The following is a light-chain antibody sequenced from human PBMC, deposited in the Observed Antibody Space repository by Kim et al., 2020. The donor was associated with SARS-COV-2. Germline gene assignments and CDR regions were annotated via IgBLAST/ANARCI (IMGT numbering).Light chain of an antibody. CDR2: QDS. Sequence: VSPGQTASITCSGDKLEDKYACWYQQKPGLSPVLVIYQDSKRPSGIPERFSGSSSGNTATLTISGTQAMDEADYYCQAWDSSTANVFGTGTQLTVL. CDR1: KLEDKY. V-gene: IGLV3-1*01. CDR3: QAWDSSTANV. J-gene: IGLJ1*01.